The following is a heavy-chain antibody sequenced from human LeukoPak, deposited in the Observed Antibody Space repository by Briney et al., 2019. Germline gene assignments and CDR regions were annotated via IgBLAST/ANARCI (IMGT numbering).Heavy chain of an antibody. D-gene: IGHD5-12*01. J-gene: IGHJ4*02. V-gene: IGHV1-2*02. CDR2: INPNNGGT. CDR1: GYTFTGYY. Sequence: ASVKVSCKASGYTFTGYYIHWVRQAPGQGLEWMGWINPNNGGTNYAQKFQGRVTMTRDTSISTAYMELNRLTSDDTAVYYCARDKYTGYETFDYWGQRTPVTVSS. CDR3: ARDKYTGYETFDY.